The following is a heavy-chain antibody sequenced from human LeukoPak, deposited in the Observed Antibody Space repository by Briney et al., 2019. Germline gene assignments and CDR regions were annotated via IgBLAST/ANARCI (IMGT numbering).Heavy chain of an antibody. CDR2: IYYSGST. CDR3: ARDRGAVAGTGFDY. D-gene: IGHD6-19*01. J-gene: IGHJ4*02. V-gene: IGHV4-30-4*08. Sequence: SETLSLTCTVSGGSISSGDYYWSWIRQPPGKGLEWIGYIYYSGSTYYNPSLKSRVTISVDTSKNQFSLKLSSVTAADTAVYYCARDRGAVAGTGFDYWGQGTLFTVSS. CDR1: GGSISSGDYY.